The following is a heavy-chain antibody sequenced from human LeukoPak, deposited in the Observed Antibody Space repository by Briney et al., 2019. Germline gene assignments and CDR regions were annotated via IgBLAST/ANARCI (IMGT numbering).Heavy chain of an antibody. CDR1: GGSISSYY. CDR2: IYTSGST. D-gene: IGHD6-6*01. CDR3: AREGYSSSSEWFDP. V-gene: IGHV4-4*07. J-gene: IGHJ5*02. Sequence: PSETLSLTCTVSGGSISSYYWSWIRQPAGKGLEWIGLIYTSGSTNYNPSLKSRVTMSVDTSKNQFSLKLSSVTAADTAVYYCAREGYSSSSEWFDPWGQGTLVTVSS.